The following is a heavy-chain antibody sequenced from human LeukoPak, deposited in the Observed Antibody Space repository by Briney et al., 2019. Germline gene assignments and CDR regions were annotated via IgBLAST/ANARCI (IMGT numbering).Heavy chain of an antibody. J-gene: IGHJ4*02. CDR1: GGSFTSSNW. CDR3: AIGESPFDY. D-gene: IGHD3-10*01. Sequence: SGTLSLTCTVSGGSFTSSNWWTWVRQPPGKGLEWIGETYHSGSTNYNPSLKSRVTISVDKSKNQFSLKLSSVTAADTAVYYCAIGESPFDYWGQGTLVTVSS. CDR2: TYHSGST. V-gene: IGHV4-4*02.